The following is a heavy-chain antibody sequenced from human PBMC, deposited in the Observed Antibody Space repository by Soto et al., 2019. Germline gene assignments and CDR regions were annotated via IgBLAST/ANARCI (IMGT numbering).Heavy chain of an antibody. D-gene: IGHD3-10*01. V-gene: IGHV4-59*01. CDR3: ARAVQTYYYGSGSPGYFDY. J-gene: IGHJ4*02. Sequence: SETLSLTCTVSGGSISSYYWSWIRQPPGKGLGWIGYIYYSGSTNYNPSLKSRVAISVDTSKNQFSLKLSSVTAADTAVYYCARAVQTYYYGSGSPGYFDYWGQGTLVTVSS. CDR2: IYYSGST. CDR1: GGSISSYY.